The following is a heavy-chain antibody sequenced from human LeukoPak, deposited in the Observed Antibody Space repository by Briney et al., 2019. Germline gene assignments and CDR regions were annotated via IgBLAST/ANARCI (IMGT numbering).Heavy chain of an antibody. CDR2: IYASGNI. D-gene: IGHD2-15*01. V-gene: IGHV4-61*02. CDR3: ATGYGKLDS. CDR1: GGSISSGSYY. J-gene: IGHJ5*01. Sequence: SETLSLTCTVSGGSISSGSYYWSWIRQPAGKGLEWIGRIYASGNINYNPSLKSRVTISVDTSKKQFSLKLSSVTAADTAVYYCATGYGKLDSWGQGTLVTVSS.